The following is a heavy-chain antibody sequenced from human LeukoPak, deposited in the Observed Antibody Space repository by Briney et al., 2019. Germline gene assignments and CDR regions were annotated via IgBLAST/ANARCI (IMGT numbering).Heavy chain of an antibody. Sequence: PGGSLRLSCAASGFTFSSYEMHWVRQAPGKGVEGVSYISSSGSMMYYADSVKGRFTISRDNAKNSLYLQMNSLRAEDTAVYYCAISIGTWGQGTLVTVSS. CDR3: AISIGT. V-gene: IGHV3-48*03. J-gene: IGHJ5*02. D-gene: IGHD1-14*01. CDR2: ISSSGSMM. CDR1: GFTFSSYE.